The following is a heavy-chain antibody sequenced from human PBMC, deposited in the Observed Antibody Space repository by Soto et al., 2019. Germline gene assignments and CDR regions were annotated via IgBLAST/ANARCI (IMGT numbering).Heavy chain of an antibody. V-gene: IGHV1-58*02. Sequence: QMQLVQSGPEVKKPGTSVKVSCKASGFTFTSSAMQWVRQARGQRLEWIGCIVVGSGNTNYAQKFQERVTITRDMSTSTPYMEMSSLRSEDTAVYYCAALDSSGYKLTTTIDDAFDIWGQGTMVTVSS. CDR1: GFTFTSSA. CDR2: IVVGSGNT. CDR3: AALDSSGYKLTTTIDDAFDI. D-gene: IGHD3-22*01. J-gene: IGHJ3*02.